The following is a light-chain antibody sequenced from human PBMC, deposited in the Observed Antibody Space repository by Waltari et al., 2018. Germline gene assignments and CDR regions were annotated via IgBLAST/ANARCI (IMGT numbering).Light chain of an antibody. V-gene: IGKV6-21*02. Sequence: EIVLTQSPDFQSVTPKEQVTITCRASQSIGSKLHWYQQKPGQSPKALIKYASRSISGVPSRFSGSGSGTDFTLNINSLEAEDAATYFCHQTSTFPETFGQGTKVEIK. CDR3: HQTSTFPET. CDR2: YAS. CDR1: QSIGSK. J-gene: IGKJ1*01.